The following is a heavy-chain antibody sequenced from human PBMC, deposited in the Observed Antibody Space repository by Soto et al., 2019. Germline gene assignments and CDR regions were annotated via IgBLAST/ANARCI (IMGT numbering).Heavy chain of an antibody. V-gene: IGHV4-34*01. D-gene: IGHD2-2*01. CDR3: AREEVPQWFTRGYYGMDV. Sequence: QVQLQQWGAGLLRPSETLSLTCAVHGGSFSGYYWTWIRQPPGKGLEWIGDINHSGSTNYNSSLKSRVTISDDTSKNQLSLKLRSVTAADTAVYYCAREEVPQWFTRGYYGMDVWGQGTTVTVSS. CDR1: GGSFSGYY. CDR2: INHSGST. J-gene: IGHJ6*02.